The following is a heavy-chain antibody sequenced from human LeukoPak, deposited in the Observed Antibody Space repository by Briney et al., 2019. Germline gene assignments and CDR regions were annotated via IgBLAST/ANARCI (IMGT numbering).Heavy chain of an antibody. D-gene: IGHD2-15*01. CDR2: INPNSGGT. CDR1: GGTFISYA. J-gene: IGHJ4*02. V-gene: IGHV1-2*02. Sequence: ASVKVSCKASGGTFISYAISWVRQAPGQGLEWMGWINPNSGGTKYAQKFQGRVTMTSDASISTAYMELSSLRSDDTAVYYCASRPDQHLLYYFDYWGQGALVTVSS. CDR3: ASRPDQHLLYYFDY.